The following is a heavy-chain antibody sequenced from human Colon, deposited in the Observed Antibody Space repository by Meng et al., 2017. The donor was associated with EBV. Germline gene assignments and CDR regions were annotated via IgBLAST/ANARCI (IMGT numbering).Heavy chain of an antibody. Sequence: QVQLQQWGAGLLQPSETLSLTCAVYGGSFSGYYWTWIRQPPGKGLEWIGEINHSGSTNYNPSLKSRVTISVDTSKNQFSLKVTSVTAADTAVYYCARYRLQNDYGDQLYYFDYLGQGSLVTVST. CDR1: GGSFSGYY. J-gene: IGHJ4*02. D-gene: IGHD4-17*01. CDR3: ARYRLQNDYGDQLYYFDY. V-gene: IGHV4-34*01. CDR2: INHSGST.